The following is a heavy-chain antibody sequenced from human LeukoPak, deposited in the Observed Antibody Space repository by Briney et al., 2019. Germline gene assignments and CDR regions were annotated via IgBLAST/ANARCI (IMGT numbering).Heavy chain of an antibody. V-gene: IGHV1-69*04. J-gene: IGHJ4*02. CDR2: IIPILGIA. D-gene: IGHD3-22*01. CDR1: GGTFSSYA. CDR3: ARDWSSITMIVVANSPFDY. Sequence: ASVKVSCKASGGTFSSYAISWVRQAPGQGLEWMGRIIPILGIANYAQKFQGRVTITADKSTSTAYMELSSLRSEDTAVYYCARDWSSITMIVVANSPFDYWGQGTLVTVSS.